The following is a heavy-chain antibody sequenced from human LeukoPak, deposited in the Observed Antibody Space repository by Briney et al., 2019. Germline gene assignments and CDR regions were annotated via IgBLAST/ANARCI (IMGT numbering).Heavy chain of an antibody. CDR2: INPNSGGT. D-gene: IGHD2-2*01. CDR3: AREPSYCSSTSCYQEYFQH. Sequence: ASVKVSCKASGYTFTGYYMHWVRQAPGQGLEWMGWINPNSGGTNYAQKFQGRVTMTRDTSISTAYMELSRLRSDDTAVYYCAREPSYCSSTSCYQEYFQHWGQGTLVTVSS. J-gene: IGHJ1*01. CDR1: GYTFTGYY. V-gene: IGHV1-2*02.